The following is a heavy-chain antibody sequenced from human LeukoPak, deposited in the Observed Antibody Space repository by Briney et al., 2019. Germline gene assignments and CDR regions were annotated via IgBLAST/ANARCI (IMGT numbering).Heavy chain of an antibody. CDR2: ISGSGGST. Sequence: GGSLRLSCAASGFTFSSYAMSWVRQAPGKGLEWVSAISGSGGSTYYADSVKGRFTISRDNSKNTLYLQMNSLRAEDTAVYYCAKGSNTYSSTSYWHFDLWGRGTLVTVSS. D-gene: IGHD6-13*01. CDR1: GFTFSSYA. J-gene: IGHJ2*01. CDR3: AKGSNTYSSTSYWHFDL. V-gene: IGHV3-23*01.